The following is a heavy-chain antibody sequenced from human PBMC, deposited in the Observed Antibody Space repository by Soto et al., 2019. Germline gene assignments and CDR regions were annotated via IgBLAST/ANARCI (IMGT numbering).Heavy chain of an antibody. CDR2: IVPIFDIA. J-gene: IGHJ3*02. D-gene: IGHD6-13*01. CDR3: ARGAFGGQQQLVRDGFDS. CDR1: GGTFNSYT. V-gene: IGHV1-69*02. Sequence: QVQLVQSGAEVKKPGSSVKVSCKASGGTFNSYTISWVRQAPGQGLEWMGRIVPIFDIAKYAQKFQGRVTISADNSTSTAYMELSSLRSEDTAVYYCARGAFGGQQQLVRDGFDSWGQGTMVTVSS.